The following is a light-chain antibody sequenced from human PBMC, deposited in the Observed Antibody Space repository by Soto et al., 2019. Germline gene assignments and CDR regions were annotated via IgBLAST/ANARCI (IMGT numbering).Light chain of an antibody. CDR2: DAS. J-gene: IGKJ1*01. CDR3: QQRSNWPT. CDR1: SSGYHY. V-gene: IGKV3-11*01. Sequence: IVLNQSPTNPSLSPREKTNLPFRARSSGYHYLAWYQQKPGQAPRLLIYDASNRATGIPARFSGSGSGTDFTLTISSLEPEDFAVYYCQQRSNWPTFGQGTKVEIK.